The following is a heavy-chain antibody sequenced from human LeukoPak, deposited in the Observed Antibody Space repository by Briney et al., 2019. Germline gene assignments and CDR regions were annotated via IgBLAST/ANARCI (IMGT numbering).Heavy chain of an antibody. CDR3: ARGVIWFGESPKNWLGPDP. Sequence: GGSLRLSCAASGFTCSTYVMSWVRQAPGKGLEWLSLILHNGDSTYYADSVKGRFTISRDNSKNTLYLQMNSLRAEDTAVYYCARGVIWFGESPKNWLGPDPWGQGTLVTVSS. J-gene: IGHJ5*02. D-gene: IGHD3-10*01. V-gene: IGHV3-23*01. CDR2: ILHNGDST. CDR1: GFTCSTYV.